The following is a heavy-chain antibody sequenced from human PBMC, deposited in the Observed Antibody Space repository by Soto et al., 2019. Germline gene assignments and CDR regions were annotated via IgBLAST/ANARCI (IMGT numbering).Heavy chain of an antibody. V-gene: IGHV3-33*01. D-gene: IGHD3-10*01. CDR2: RWYDGSNK. CDR1: GFTFSSYG. Sequence: QVQLVESGGGVVQPGRSLRLSCAASGFTFSSYGMPWVRQAPGKGLEWVAVRWYDGSNKYYADSVKGRFTISRDNSRDTLYLQMNSLRAEDTAVYYCARGGSPTAVLGYWGQGTLVTVSS. CDR3: ARGGSPTAVLGY. J-gene: IGHJ4*02.